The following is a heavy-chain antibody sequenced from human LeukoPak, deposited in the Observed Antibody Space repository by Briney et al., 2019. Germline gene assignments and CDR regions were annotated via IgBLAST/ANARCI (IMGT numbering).Heavy chain of an antibody. J-gene: IGHJ4*02. V-gene: IGHV4-39*01. CDR2: FHYSGST. Sequence: SETLSLTCTVSDGSIRSSSHYWGWIRQPPGKGLEWIGSFHYSGSTYYNPSLKSRVTISIDTSKNQFSLQLTSVTPEDTAVYYCARGWNSGNFWYWGQGTLVTVSS. CDR3: ARGWNSGNFWY. D-gene: IGHD1-26*01. CDR1: DGSIRSSSHY.